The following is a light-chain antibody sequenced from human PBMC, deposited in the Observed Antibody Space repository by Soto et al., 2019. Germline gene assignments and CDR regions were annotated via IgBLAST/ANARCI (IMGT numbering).Light chain of an antibody. CDR2: GNS. CDR3: QSYDSSLSAVV. CDR1: SSNSGAGYD. Sequence: QSVLTQPPSVSGAPGQRLTISCTGSSSNSGAGYDVHWYQQLPGTAPKLLIYGNSNRPSGVPDRFSGSKSGTSASLAITGLQAEDEADYYCQSYDSSLSAVVFGGGTKLTVL. V-gene: IGLV1-40*01. J-gene: IGLJ2*01.